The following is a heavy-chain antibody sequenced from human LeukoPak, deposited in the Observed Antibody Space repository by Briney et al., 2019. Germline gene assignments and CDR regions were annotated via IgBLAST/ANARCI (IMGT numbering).Heavy chain of an antibody. CDR1: GGSFSGYY. V-gene: IGHV4-34*01. CDR2: INHSGST. CDR3: ARGPVSDY. Sequence: SETLSLTCAVCGGSFSGYYWSWVRQPPGKGLEGSGEINHSGSTNYNPSLKSRVTISVDTSKNQFSLKLSSVTAADTAVYYCARGPVSDYWGQGTLVTVSS. J-gene: IGHJ4*02.